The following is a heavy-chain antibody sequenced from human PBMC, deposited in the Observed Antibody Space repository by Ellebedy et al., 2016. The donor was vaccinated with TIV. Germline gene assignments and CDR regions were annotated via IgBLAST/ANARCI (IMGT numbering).Heavy chain of an antibody. CDR1: GFTFSSYD. CDR2: IGTAGDT. D-gene: IGHD6-13*01. J-gene: IGHJ6*02. CDR3: ARVFSSWPPESGMDV. Sequence: GESLKISXAASGFTFSSYDMHWVRQATGKGLEWVSAIGTAGDTYYPGSVKGRFTISRENAKNSLYLQMNSLRAGDTAVYYCARVFSSWPPESGMDVWGQGTTVTVSS. V-gene: IGHV3-13*01.